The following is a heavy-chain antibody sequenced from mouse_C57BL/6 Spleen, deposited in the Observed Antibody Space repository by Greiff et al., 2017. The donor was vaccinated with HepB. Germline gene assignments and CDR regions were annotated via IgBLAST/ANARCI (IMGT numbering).Heavy chain of an antibody. CDR3: ARHGTAQATSWFAY. CDR2: ISSGGSYT. CDR1: GFTFSSYG. D-gene: IGHD3-2*02. V-gene: IGHV5-6*01. J-gene: IGHJ3*01. Sequence: EVMLVESGGDLVKPGGSLKLSCAASGFTFSSYGMSWVRQTPDKRLEWVATISSGGSYTYYPDSVKGRFTISRDNAKKTLYLQMSSLKSEDTAMYYCARHGTAQATSWFAYWGQGTLVTVSA.